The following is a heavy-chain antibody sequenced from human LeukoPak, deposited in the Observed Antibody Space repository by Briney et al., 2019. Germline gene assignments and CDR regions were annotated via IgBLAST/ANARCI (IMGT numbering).Heavy chain of an antibody. J-gene: IGHJ4*02. CDR2: ISGSGSST. CDR1: GFTFNSYA. D-gene: IGHD6-13*01. CDR3: ARDGVSSSRDY. Sequence: GGSLRLSCAASGFTFNSYAMSWVRQAPGKGLEWVSIISGSGSSTYYTDSVKGRFTISRDNSKDTLYLQMNSLRAEDTAVYYCARDGVSSSRDYWGQGTLVTVSS. V-gene: IGHV3-23*01.